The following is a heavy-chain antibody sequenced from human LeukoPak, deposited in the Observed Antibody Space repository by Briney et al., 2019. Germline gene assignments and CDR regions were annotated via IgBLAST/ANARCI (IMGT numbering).Heavy chain of an antibody. CDR3: ARHEGLYGDYPT. V-gene: IGHV5-51*01. J-gene: IGHJ1*01. D-gene: IGHD4-17*01. CDR1: GYSFTRFW. Sequence: GESLKISCEASGYSFTRFWIGWVRQMPGKGLEWMGIIYPGDSDTRYSPSFQGQVTISADKSISTAYLQWGSLKASDTAIYYCARHEGLYGDYPTWGQGTLVTVSS. CDR2: IYPGDSDT.